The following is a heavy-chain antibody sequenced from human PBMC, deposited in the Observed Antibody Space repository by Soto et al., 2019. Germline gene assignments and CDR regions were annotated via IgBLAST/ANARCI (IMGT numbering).Heavy chain of an antibody. D-gene: IGHD3-3*01. V-gene: IGHV4-38-2*01. J-gene: IGHJ4*02. CDR3: ARTDNVGYYSY. Sequence: AETLSLSRAVSGDSISSGYYCAWIRRPPVKLLGFIGSIYHSETTYYNPSLKSRVTISVDTSRNQFSLKLSSVTAADSAVYYCARTDNVGYYSYFGQGTLVTVSS. CDR2: IYHSETT. CDR1: GDSISSGYY.